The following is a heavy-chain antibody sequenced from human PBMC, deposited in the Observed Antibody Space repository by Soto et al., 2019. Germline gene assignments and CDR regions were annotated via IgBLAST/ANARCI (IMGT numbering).Heavy chain of an antibody. J-gene: IGHJ4*02. D-gene: IGHD3-22*01. CDR3: ARGYYYDSRKFDY. Sequence: PSWSLALACAFYGGCVCVSDGGGIRKPPGKGLEWIGEINHSGSTNYNPSLKSRVTISVDTSKNQFSLKLSSVTAADTAVYYCARGYYYDSRKFDYWGQGTLVTVSS. CDR2: INHSGST. V-gene: IGHV4-34*01. CDR1: GGCVCVSD.